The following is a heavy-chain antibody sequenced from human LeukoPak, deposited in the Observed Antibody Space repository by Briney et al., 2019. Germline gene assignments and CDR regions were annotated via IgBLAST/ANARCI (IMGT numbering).Heavy chain of an antibody. J-gene: IGHJ4*02. CDR3: AREGIMYYGYDY. CDR1: GYIFTGYY. CDR2: INPNSGDT. V-gene: IGHV1-2*02. D-gene: IGHD3-10*01. Sequence: ASVKVSCKASGYIFTGYYIHWVRQAPGQGLEWMGWINPNSGDTKYAQKFQGRVTMTRDTSISTAYMELSRLRSDDTAVYYCAREGIMYYGYDYWGQGTLVTVSS.